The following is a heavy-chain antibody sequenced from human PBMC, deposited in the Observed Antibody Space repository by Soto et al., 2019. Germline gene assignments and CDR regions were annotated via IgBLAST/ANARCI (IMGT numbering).Heavy chain of an antibody. J-gene: IGHJ4*02. D-gene: IGHD6-19*01. Sequence: SETLCLTWSVSGGAIRNSIDYWGWIRQPPGKGLEWIGTIYYDGSVAYSPSLKSRVTLSVDTSRNHFSVKINSVTAADTAVYFCARHRIAVAGPLDYWGQGTLVTVS. CDR3: ARHRIAVAGPLDY. CDR1: GGAIRNSIDY. CDR2: IYYDGSV. V-gene: IGHV4-39*01.